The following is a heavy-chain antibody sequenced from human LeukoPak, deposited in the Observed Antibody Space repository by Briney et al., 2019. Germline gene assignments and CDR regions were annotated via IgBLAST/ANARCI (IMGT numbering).Heavy chain of an antibody. CDR3: ANTRHISGWSAGGDL. CDR2: ITDNSGRT. V-gene: IGHV3-23*01. Sequence: PGGSLRLSCAASGFSFDYYAMSWVRQAPGKGLEWVSTITDNSGRTYYADSAKGRFTISRDNSKSTLFLQMNSLRAEDTAVYYCANTRHISGWSAGGDLWGHGTLVTVSS. D-gene: IGHD6-19*01. J-gene: IGHJ5*02. CDR1: GFSFDYYA.